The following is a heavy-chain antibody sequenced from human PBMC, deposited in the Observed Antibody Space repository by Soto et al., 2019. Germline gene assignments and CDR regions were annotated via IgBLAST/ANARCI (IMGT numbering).Heavy chain of an antibody. V-gene: IGHV1-2*02. CDR1: GYSFTGYF. D-gene: IGHD6-25*01. CDR3: ARAHVRLQLGSSDY. Sequence: QVQLVQSGAEVKKPGASVKVSCKASGYSFTGYFMHWVRQVPGQGLEWMGWTNPKSGVTKYPQNFQGRVTMTRYTSISTAYMELTRLRSDDTSVYYCARAHVRLQLGSSDYWGQGTLVTVSS. J-gene: IGHJ4*02. CDR2: TNPKSGVT.